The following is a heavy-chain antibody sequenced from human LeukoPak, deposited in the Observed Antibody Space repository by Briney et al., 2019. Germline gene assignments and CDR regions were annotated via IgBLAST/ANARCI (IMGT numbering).Heavy chain of an antibody. V-gene: IGHV3-74*01. CDR1: GFTFSTYW. D-gene: IGHD3-9*01. J-gene: IGHJ4*02. Sequence: PGGSLRLSCAASGFTFSTYWMHWCLQPPAKGLVWFSRVKYDGSTTTYADSVKGRFTISRDNAKNILYLQMNSLRVEDTAVYYCARDLDWLLFDYWGQGTLVTVSS. CDR2: VKYDGSTT. CDR3: ARDLDWLLFDY.